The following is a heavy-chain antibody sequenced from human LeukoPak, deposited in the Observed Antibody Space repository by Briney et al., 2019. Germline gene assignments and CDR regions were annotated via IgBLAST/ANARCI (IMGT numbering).Heavy chain of an antibody. Sequence: GASVKVSCKVSGYTLTELCMHWVRQTPGKGLEWMGGFDPEDGETIYAQRFQGRVTMTEDTSTDTAYMELSSLRSEDTAVYYCVRDAEGAGISVNSWFDPWGQGTLVTVSS. J-gene: IGHJ5*02. V-gene: IGHV1-24*01. D-gene: IGHD1-14*01. CDR2: FDPEDGET. CDR1: GYTLTELC. CDR3: VRDAEGAGISVNSWFDP.